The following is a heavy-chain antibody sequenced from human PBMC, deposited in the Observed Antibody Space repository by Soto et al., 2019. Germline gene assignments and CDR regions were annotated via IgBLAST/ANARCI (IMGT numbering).Heavy chain of an antibody. D-gene: IGHD2-8*01. J-gene: IGHJ6*02. CDR1: GYRFSIYC. V-gene: IGHV5-51*01. CDR3: ARQGSNGAYYYYGMDV. Sequence: PGGSLKISWNCSGYRFSIYCIALVRQMPGKGLEWMGIIYPGDSDTRYSPSFQGQVTFSVDKSNNTAYLQWSSLKASDTAMYYCARQGSNGAYYYYGMDVWGQGTAVTVSS. CDR2: IYPGDSDT.